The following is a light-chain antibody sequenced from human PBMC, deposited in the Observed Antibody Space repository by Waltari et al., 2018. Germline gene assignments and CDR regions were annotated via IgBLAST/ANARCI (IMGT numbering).Light chain of an antibody. V-gene: IGKV4-1*01. CDR1: RSILYTSNNKTH. CDR2: WAS. CDR3: QHCLSPPLT. J-gene: IGKJ3*01. Sequence: LLTQSPAPLLASLGEGAPINCNPTRSILYTSNNKTHLTWFKHKPGQPPRLLIYWASTRQSGVPERFSGSGSGTHFNLTISSLQAEDVAVYYCQHCLSPPLTFGPGTKVDV.